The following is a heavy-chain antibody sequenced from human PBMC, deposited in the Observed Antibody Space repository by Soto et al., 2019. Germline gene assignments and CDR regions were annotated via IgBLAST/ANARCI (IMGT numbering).Heavy chain of an antibody. CDR1: GFTFSGHF. Sequence: PGGSLRLSCATSGFTFSGHFMDWVRQAPGKGLEWVARSTNKACGYTTHYAASVICRFSISRDDSKNSLYLQMDGLKTEDTAVYYCASPQFGTFDYWGQGTLVTVSS. CDR3: ASPQFGTFDY. V-gene: IGHV3-72*01. CDR2: STNKACGYTT. D-gene: IGHD1-1*01. J-gene: IGHJ4*02.